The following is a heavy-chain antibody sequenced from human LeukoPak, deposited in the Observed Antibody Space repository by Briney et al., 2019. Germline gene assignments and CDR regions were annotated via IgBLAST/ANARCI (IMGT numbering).Heavy chain of an antibody. V-gene: IGHV1-69*13. CDR3: ARGPYCSSTSCYSSHNYYYGMDV. CDR1: GGTFSSYA. Sequence: ASVKVSCKASGGTFSSYAISWVRQAPGQGLEWMGGIIPIFGTANYAQKFQGRVTITADESTSTAYMELSSLRSEDTAVYHCARGPYCSSTSCYSSHNYYYGMDVWGQGTTVTVSS. D-gene: IGHD2-2*01. CDR2: IIPIFGTA. J-gene: IGHJ6*02.